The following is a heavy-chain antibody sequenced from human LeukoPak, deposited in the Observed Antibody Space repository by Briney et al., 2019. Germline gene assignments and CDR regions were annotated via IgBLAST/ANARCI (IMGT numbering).Heavy chain of an antibody. D-gene: IGHD1-1*01. V-gene: IGHV4-4*07. CDR1: GGSISSYY. Sequence: SETLSLTCTVSGGSISSYYWSWIRQPAGKGLEWIGRIYTSGSTNYNPSLKSRVTMSVDTSKNQFSLKLSSVTAADTAVYYCARGYPNERYNWFDPWGQGTLVTVSS. J-gene: IGHJ5*02. CDR3: ARGYPNERYNWFDP. CDR2: IYTSGST.